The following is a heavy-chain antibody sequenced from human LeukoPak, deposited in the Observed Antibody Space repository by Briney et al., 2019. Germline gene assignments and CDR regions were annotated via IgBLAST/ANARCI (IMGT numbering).Heavy chain of an antibody. CDR3: ATRYCSGSTCYGVDF. D-gene: IGHD2-15*01. Sequence: GGSLRLSCAASGFTFSSYAMSWVRQAPGKGLEWVSAISGSGGSTYYADSVKGRFTISRGNYKNTLSLQMDSLRAEDTAVYYCATRYCSGSTCYGVDFWGQGTLVTVSS. CDR2: ISGSGGST. CDR1: GFTFSSYA. V-gene: IGHV3-23*01. J-gene: IGHJ4*02.